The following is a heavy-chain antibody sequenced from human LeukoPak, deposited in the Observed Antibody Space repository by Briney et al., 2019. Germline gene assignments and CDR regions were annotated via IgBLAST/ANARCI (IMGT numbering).Heavy chain of an antibody. J-gene: IGHJ4*02. CDR3: ATQGSTVTLDY. D-gene: IGHD4-17*01. Sequence: GGSLRLSCAASGFTFSSYGMHWVRQAPGKGLEWVAVISYDGSNKYYADSVKGRFTISRDNSKNTLYPQMNSLRAEDTAVYYCATQGSTVTLDYWGQGTLVTVSS. V-gene: IGHV3-30*03. CDR2: ISYDGSNK. CDR1: GFTFSSYG.